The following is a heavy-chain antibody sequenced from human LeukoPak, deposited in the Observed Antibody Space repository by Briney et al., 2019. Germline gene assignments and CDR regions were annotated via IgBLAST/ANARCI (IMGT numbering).Heavy chain of an antibody. CDR1: GFTFSSFG. CDR2: ICYEASNK. V-gene: IGHV3-33*01. CDR3: VRGVGVSRFNYFDP. D-gene: IGHD6-13*01. J-gene: IGHJ5*02. Sequence: GGSLRLSCAASGFTFSSFGMHWVRQAPGKGLERVAVICYEASNKYYADSVKGRFTISRDNSKNTLFLQMNSLRDDDTAVYYCVRGVGVSRFNYFDPWGQGTLVIVSS.